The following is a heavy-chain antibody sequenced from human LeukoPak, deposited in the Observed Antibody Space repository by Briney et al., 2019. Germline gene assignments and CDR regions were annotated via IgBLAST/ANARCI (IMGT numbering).Heavy chain of an antibody. Sequence: SETLSLTCTVSGGSISSYYWSWIRQPPGEGLEWIGYIYTSGSTNYNPSLKSRVTISVDTSKNQFSLKLSSVTAADTAVYYCARHTYGSGSYYDPWGQGTLVTVSS. CDR1: GGSISSYY. D-gene: IGHD3-10*01. CDR2: IYTSGST. J-gene: IGHJ5*02. V-gene: IGHV4-4*09. CDR3: ARHTYGSGSYYDP.